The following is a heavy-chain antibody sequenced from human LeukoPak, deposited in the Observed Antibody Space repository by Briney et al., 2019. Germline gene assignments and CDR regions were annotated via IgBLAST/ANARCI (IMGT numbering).Heavy chain of an antibody. V-gene: IGHV3-33*06. CDR1: GVTFSSYG. D-gene: IGHD2-8*01. CDR2: IWYDGSNK. J-gene: IGHJ4*02. Sequence: GGSLRLSCAASGVTFSSYGMHWVRQAPGKGREWVAVIWYDGSNKYYADSVKGRFTISSENSKSTLYLQMNSLRAEDMDVYYCAKDQGTRYCTNGVCYTEGIFDYWGQGTLVTVSS. CDR3: AKDQGTRYCTNGVCYTEGIFDY.